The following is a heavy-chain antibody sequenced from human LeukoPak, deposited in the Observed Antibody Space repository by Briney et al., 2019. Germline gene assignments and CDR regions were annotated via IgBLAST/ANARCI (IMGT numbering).Heavy chain of an antibody. CDR3: ARDPSNTSGWKTWFDT. CDR1: GATFTTYA. CDR2: ISGYNGDT. V-gene: IGHV1-18*01. Sequence: ASVKVSCKASGATFTTYAIIWVRQAPGQGLEWMGWISGYNGDTNYAQKLQGRVTMTTDTSTTTAYMELRSLRSDDTAFYYCARDPSNTSGWKTWFDTWGQGTLVTVSS. J-gene: IGHJ5*02. D-gene: IGHD6-19*01.